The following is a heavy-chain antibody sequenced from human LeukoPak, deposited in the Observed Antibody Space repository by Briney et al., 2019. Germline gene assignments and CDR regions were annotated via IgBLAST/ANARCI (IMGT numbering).Heavy chain of an antibody. D-gene: IGHD3-22*01. CDR3: AKRASYYDSSGYIN. CDR2: ISYDGSNK. CDR1: GFTFSSYG. Sequence: PGRSLRLSCAASGFTFSSYGMHWVRQAPGKGLEWLAVISYDGSNKGYADSVKGRFTLSRDNSKNTLYLQMNSLRAEDTAVFYCAKRASYYDSSGYINWGQGTLVTVSA. J-gene: IGHJ4*02. V-gene: IGHV3-30*18.